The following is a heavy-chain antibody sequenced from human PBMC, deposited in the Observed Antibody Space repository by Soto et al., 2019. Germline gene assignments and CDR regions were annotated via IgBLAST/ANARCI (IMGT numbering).Heavy chain of an antibody. J-gene: IGHJ4*02. CDR1: GGSISSGGYY. V-gene: IGHV4-31*03. CDR3: ARVQMVRGVMTI. CDR2: IYYSGST. Sequence: SETLSLTGTVSGGSISSGGYYWSWIRQHPGKRLEWIGYIYYSGSTYYHPSLKSRDTISVDTSKNEFSLKLSSVTAADTAVYYWARVQMVRGVMTIWGQGTLVTVSS. D-gene: IGHD3-10*01.